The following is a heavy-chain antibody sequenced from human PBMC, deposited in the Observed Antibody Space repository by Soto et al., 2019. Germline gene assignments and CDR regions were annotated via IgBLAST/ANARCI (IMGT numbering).Heavy chain of an antibody. Sequence: SGPTLVNPTQTLTLTCTFSGFSLSTSGVGVGWIRQPPGKALEWLALIYWDDDKRYSPSLKSRLTITKDTSKNQVVLTMTNMDPVDTATYYCAHRPDSSSLKLFNWFDPWGQGTLVTVSS. CDR1: GFSLSTSGVG. V-gene: IGHV2-5*02. D-gene: IGHD6-13*01. CDR3: AHRPDSSSLKLFNWFDP. J-gene: IGHJ5*02. CDR2: IYWDDDK.